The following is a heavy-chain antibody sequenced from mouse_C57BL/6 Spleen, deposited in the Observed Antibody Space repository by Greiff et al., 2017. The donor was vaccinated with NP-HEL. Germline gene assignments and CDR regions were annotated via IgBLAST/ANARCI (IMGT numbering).Heavy chain of an antibody. J-gene: IGHJ4*01. CDR1: GYTFTNYW. Sequence: VQLQQSGAELVRPGTSVKMSCKASGYTFTNYWIGWAKQRPGHGLEWIGDIYPGGGYTNYNEKFKGKATLTADKSSSTAYMQFSSLTSEDSAIYYCARVQLPYAMDYWGQGTSVTVSS. CDR3: ARVQLPYAMDY. V-gene: IGHV1-63*01. CDR2: IYPGGGYT. D-gene: IGHD3-1*01.